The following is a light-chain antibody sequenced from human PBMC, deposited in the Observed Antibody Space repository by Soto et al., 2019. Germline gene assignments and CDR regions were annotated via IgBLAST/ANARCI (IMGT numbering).Light chain of an antibody. J-gene: IGLJ1*01. CDR2: DTT. CDR1: SDVGGYNS. Sequence: QSVLTQPASVSGSPGQSITISCTGTSSDVGGYNSVSWYRQDPGQAPRTLIYDTTNRHSWTPARFSGSLLGGKAALTLSGAQPEDEAEYYCLLSYNGPYVFGTGTKVTVL. CDR3: LLSYNGPYV. V-gene: IGLV7-46*01.